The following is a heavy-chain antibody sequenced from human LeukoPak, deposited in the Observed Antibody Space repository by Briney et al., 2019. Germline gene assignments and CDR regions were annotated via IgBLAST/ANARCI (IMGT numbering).Heavy chain of an antibody. CDR1: GFTFSSYA. J-gene: IGHJ4*02. V-gene: IGHV3-23*01. CDR3: AKDGVYSYGLVELDY. D-gene: IGHD5-18*01. CDR2: ISGSGGST. Sequence: SGGSLRLSCAASGFTFSSYAMSWVRQAPGKGLEWVSAISGSGGSTYYADSVKGRFTISRDNSKNTLYLQMNSLRAEDTAVYYCAKDGVYSYGLVELDYWGQGTLVTVSS.